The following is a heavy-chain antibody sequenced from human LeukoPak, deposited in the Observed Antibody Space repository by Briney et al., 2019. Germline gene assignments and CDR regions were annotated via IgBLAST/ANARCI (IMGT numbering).Heavy chain of an antibody. CDR3: ATTRIAAAGTEAFDI. Sequence: GESLKISCKGSGYSFTSYWIGWVRQMPGKGLERMGIIYPGDSDTRYSPSFQGQVTISADKSISTAYLQWSSLKASDTAMYYCATTRIAAAGTEAFDIWGQGTMVTVSS. CDR2: IYPGDSDT. CDR1: GYSFTSYW. D-gene: IGHD6-13*01. V-gene: IGHV5-51*01. J-gene: IGHJ3*02.